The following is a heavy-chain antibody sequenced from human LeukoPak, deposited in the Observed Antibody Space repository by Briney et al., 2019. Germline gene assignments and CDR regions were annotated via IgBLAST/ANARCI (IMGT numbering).Heavy chain of an antibody. V-gene: IGHV1-46*02. D-gene: IGHD6-6*01. CDR3: ARDGSRSWIGGYGY. J-gene: IGHJ4*02. CDR2: INPGSDYT. CDR1: GYSFNSYY. Sequence: GASVKVSCKASGYSFNSYYINWVRQAPGQGLEWMGKINPGSDYTKHAQKFQGRFTMTRDTSTRTVYMELSNLRSDDTAVYYCARDGSRSWIGGYGYWGQGTLVTVSS.